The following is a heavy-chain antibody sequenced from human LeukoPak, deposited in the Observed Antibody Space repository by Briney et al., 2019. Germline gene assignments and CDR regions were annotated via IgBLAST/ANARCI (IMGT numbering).Heavy chain of an antibody. CDR2: ISGGGGTI. CDR3: AARPLMPPRFDF. J-gene: IGHJ4*02. V-gene: IGHV3-23*01. Sequence: GGSLRLSCAASGFTFSSYPMRWVRQAPGMGLQWVSAISGGGGTIYYGDSVKGRFTISRDNSKSTVYLQMNSLRADDTAIYYCAARPLMPPRFDFWGQGTLVTVSS. D-gene: IGHD2-2*01. CDR1: GFTFSSYP.